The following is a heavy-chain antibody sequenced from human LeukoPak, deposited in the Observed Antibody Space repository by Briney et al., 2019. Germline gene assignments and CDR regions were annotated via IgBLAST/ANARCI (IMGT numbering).Heavy chain of an antibody. V-gene: IGHV4-30-2*01. CDR1: GGSISSGGYS. J-gene: IGHJ4*02. D-gene: IGHD3-22*01. CDR2: IYHSGST. Sequence: PSETLSLTCAVSGGSISSGGYSWSWIRQPPGKGLEWIGYIYHSGSTYYNPSLKSRVTISVDRSKNQFSQKLSSVTAADTAVYYCASSSDSSGYYGVLPPVWGQGTLVTVSS. CDR3: ASSSDSSGYYGVLPPV.